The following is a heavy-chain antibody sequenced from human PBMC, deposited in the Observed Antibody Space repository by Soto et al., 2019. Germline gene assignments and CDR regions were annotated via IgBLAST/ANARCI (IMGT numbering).Heavy chain of an antibody. V-gene: IGHV1-69*13. CDR1: GGTFSSYA. D-gene: IGHD3-10*01. CDR3: ARGYSYYYGSGSYYPVDY. CDR2: IIPIFGTA. Sequence: SVKVSCKASGGTFSSYAISWVRRAPGQGLEWMGGIIPIFGTANYAQKFQGRVTITADESTSTAYMELSSLRSEDAAVYYCARGYSYYYGSGSYYPVDYWGQGTLVTVSS. J-gene: IGHJ4*02.